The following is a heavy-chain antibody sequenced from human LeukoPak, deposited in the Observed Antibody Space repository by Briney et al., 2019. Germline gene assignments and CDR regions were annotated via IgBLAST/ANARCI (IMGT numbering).Heavy chain of an antibody. V-gene: IGHV3-48*01. D-gene: IGHD3-22*01. CDR3: ARGAYYYED. CDR2: ISSSSSTI. CDR1: GFTFSSHS. Sequence: GGSLRLSCAASGFTFSSHSMNWVRQAPGKGLEWVSYISSSSSTIYYADSVKGRFTISRDNAKNSLYLQMNSLRAEDTAVYYCARGAYYYEDWGQGTLITVSS. J-gene: IGHJ4*02.